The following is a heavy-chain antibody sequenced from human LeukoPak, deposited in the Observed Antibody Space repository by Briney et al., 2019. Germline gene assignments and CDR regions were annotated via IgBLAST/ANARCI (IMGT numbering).Heavy chain of an antibody. CDR3: ASVVPAAQNYYYYYYMDV. Sequence: PSETLSLTCTVSGGSISSSSYYWGWIRQPPGNGLEWIGSIYYSGSTYYNPSLKSRVTISVDTSKNQFSLKLSSVTAADTAVYYCASVVPAAQNYYYYYYMDVWGKGTTVTVSS. CDR2: IYYSGST. J-gene: IGHJ6*03. CDR1: GGSISSSSYY. D-gene: IGHD2-2*01. V-gene: IGHV4-39*01.